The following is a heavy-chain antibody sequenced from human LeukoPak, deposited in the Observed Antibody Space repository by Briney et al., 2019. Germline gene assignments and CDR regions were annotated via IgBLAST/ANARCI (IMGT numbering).Heavy chain of an antibody. Sequence: TSQTLSLTCTVSGGSISSGSYYWSWIRQPAGKGLEWIGRIYTSGSTNYNPSLKSRVTISVDTSKNQFSLKLSSVTAADTAVYYCARAPMGQAVTDYYYYYYYMDVWGKGTTVTVSS. CDR2: IYTSGST. J-gene: IGHJ6*03. D-gene: IGHD4-11*01. V-gene: IGHV4-61*02. CDR3: ARAPMGQAVTDYYYYYYYMDV. CDR1: GGSISSGSYY.